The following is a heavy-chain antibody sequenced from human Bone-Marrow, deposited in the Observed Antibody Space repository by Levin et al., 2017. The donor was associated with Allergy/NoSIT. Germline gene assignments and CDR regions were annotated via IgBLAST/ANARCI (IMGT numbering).Heavy chain of an antibody. J-gene: IGHJ4*02. V-gene: IGHV3-30*18. CDR1: GFTFSSYG. CDR3: AKGWGLLDY. D-gene: IGHD3-16*01. CDR2: ISHDGSNK. Sequence: PGGSLRLSCAASGFTFSSYGMQWVRQAPGKGLEWVSRISHDGSNKYYADSVKGRFTISRDNSKNTLYLQMNSLRDEDTAVYYCAKGWGLLDYWGRGTLVTVSS.